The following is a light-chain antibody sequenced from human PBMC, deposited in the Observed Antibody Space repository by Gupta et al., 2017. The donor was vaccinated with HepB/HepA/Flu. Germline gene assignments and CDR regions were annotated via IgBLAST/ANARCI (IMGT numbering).Light chain of an antibody. CDR3: QQSDSPPYT. CDR2: GAF. CDR1: QSISNY. Sequence: IQMTQSPSSLSASVGDRVTITCRASQSISNYLSWYQQKAGKAPKLLIYGAFSLQGGVPSRFSGSGSGTDFTLTITRLQPEDFATYYCQQSDSPPYTFGQGTKLEIK. V-gene: IGKV1-39*01. J-gene: IGKJ2*01.